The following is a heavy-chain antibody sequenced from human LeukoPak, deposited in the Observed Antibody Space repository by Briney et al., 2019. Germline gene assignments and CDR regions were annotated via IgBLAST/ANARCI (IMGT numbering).Heavy chain of an antibody. J-gene: IGHJ6*03. V-gene: IGHV3-7*01. Sequence: PGGSLRLSCAASGFTFSSYWMSWVHQAPGKGLEWVANIKQDGSEKYYVDSVKGRFTISRDNAKNSLYLQMNSLRAEDTAVYYCARVPGDCGGDCYSYYYYYMDVWGKGTTVTVSS. CDR2: IKQDGSEK. CDR1: GFTFSSYW. D-gene: IGHD2-21*01. CDR3: ARVPGDCGGDCYSYYYYYMDV.